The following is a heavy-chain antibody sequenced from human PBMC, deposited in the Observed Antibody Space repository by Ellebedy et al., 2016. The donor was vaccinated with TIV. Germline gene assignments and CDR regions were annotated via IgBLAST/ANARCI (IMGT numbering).Heavy chain of an antibody. V-gene: IGHV4-34*01. J-gene: IGHJ3*02. D-gene: IGHD2-2*01. CDR3: AIDCNSASCLNAFDI. CDR2: IDHSGST. Sequence: SETLSLTXAVYGGSFSGYYWSWIRQPPGKGLEWIGEIDHSGSTNYNPSLKRRVTISVDTSKNQFSLKMTSLTAADTAVYYCAIDCNSASCLNAFDIWGQGTMVTVSS. CDR1: GGSFSGYY.